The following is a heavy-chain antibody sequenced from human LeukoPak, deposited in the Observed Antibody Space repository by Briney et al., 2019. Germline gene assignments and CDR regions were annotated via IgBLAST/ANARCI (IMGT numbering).Heavy chain of an antibody. CDR3: ARVAMVRGVPYYFDY. CDR2: MNPNSLNT. Sequence: ASVKVSCKASGYTFTSYDINWVRQAPGQGLEWMGWMNPNSLNTGYAQRFQGRITLTRNTSIGTAYMELSSLRSEDTAVYYCARVAMVRGVPYYFDYWGQGTLVTVSS. V-gene: IGHV1-8*03. D-gene: IGHD3-10*01. CDR1: GYTFTSYD. J-gene: IGHJ4*02.